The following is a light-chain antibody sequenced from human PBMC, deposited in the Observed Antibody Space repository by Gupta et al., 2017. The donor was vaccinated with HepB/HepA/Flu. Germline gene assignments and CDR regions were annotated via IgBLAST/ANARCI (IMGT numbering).Light chain of an antibody. CDR1: QSISNW. V-gene: IGKV1-5*03. Sequence: DLLLTPSPSTLSASVGNRVTVTCRASQSISNWLAWYQQKPGKAPKLLIYSASSLESGVPSRFSGSGSGTEFTLTISSLQPDDFATYYCQQYNDYLWTFGQGTKVEIK. CDR2: SAS. J-gene: IGKJ1*01. CDR3: QQYNDYLWT.